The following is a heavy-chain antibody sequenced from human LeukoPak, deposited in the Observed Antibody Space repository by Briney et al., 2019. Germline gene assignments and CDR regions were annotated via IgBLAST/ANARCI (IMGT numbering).Heavy chain of an antibody. Sequence: GESLKISCKGSGYSFTSDWIGWVREMPGKGMEWMGIIYPGDSDTRCSPSFQGQVTISADKSISTAYLQWSSLKASDTAMYYCARNRDGYRDYWGQGTLVTVSS. D-gene: IGHD5-24*01. J-gene: IGHJ4*02. V-gene: IGHV5-51*01. CDR2: IYPGDSDT. CDR1: GYSFTSDW. CDR3: ARNRDGYRDY.